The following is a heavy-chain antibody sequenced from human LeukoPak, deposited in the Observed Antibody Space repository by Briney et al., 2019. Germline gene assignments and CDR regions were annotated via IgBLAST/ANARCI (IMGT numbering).Heavy chain of an antibody. Sequence: ASVKVSCKASGGTFSSYAISWVRQAPGQGLEWMGGIIPIFGTANYAQKFQGRVTITADESTSTAYMELSSLRSEDTAVYYCARGLASTNFWSGYLDYYYGMDVWGQGTTVTVSS. CDR1: GGTFSSYA. CDR3: ARGLASTNFWSGYLDYYYGMDV. CDR2: IIPIFGTA. J-gene: IGHJ6*02. D-gene: IGHD3-3*01. V-gene: IGHV1-69*01.